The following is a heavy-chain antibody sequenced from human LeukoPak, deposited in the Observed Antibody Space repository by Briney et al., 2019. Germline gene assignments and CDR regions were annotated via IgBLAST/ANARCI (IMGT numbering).Heavy chain of an antibody. J-gene: IGHJ4*02. CDR1: GFAFSAYS. CDR2: ISSSGSTI. V-gene: IGHV3-48*01. Sequence: GGSLRLSCAASGFAFSAYSMNWVRQAPGKGLEWIAYISSSGSTIYYADSVKGRFTISRDNAKNSLYLQMNSLRAEDTAVYYCARRGGSDYGDYLMAAFDYWGQGTLVTVSS. CDR3: ARRGGSDYGDYLMAAFDY. D-gene: IGHD4-17*01.